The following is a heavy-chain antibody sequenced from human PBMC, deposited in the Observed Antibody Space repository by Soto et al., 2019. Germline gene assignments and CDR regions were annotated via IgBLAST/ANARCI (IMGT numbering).Heavy chain of an antibody. V-gene: IGHV4-59*01. CDR2: INYSGST. J-gene: IGHJ4*02. CDR3: ARAGTSSWYPEFDF. CDR1: GGSISSYY. Sequence: SETLSLTCTVSGGSISSYYWDLIRQPPGKGLEWIGYINYSGSTNYNPSLKSRVTISVDTSKNQFSLKLSSVTAADTAVYYCARAGTSSWYPEFDFWGQGTLVTVSS. D-gene: IGHD6-13*01.